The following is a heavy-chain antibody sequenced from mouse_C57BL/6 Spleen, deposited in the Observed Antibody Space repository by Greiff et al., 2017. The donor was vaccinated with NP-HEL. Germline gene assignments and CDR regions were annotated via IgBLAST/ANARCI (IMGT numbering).Heavy chain of an antibody. CDR2: IWRGGST. CDR3: ARIPDY. V-gene: IGHV2-2*01. J-gene: IGHJ2*01. Sequence: VQLQQSGPGLVQPSQSLSITCTVSGFSLTSYGVHWVRQSPGKGLEWLGVIWRGGSTDYNAAFISRLSISKDNSKSQVFFKMNSLQADDTAIYYCARIPDYWGQGTTLTVSS. CDR1: GFSLTSYG.